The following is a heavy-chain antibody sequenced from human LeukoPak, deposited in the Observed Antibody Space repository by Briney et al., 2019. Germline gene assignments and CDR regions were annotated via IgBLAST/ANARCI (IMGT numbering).Heavy chain of an antibody. J-gene: IGHJ4*02. CDR3: ARDRGVVVITSFDY. CDR1: GYTFTSYG. Sequence: ASVKVSCKASGYTFTSYGISWVRQAPGQGLEWMGWISAYNGNTKYAQKLQGRVTMTTDTSTSTAYMELRSLRSDDTAVYYCARDRGVVVITSFDYWGQGTLVTVSS. D-gene: IGHD3-22*01. V-gene: IGHV1-18*01. CDR2: ISAYNGNT.